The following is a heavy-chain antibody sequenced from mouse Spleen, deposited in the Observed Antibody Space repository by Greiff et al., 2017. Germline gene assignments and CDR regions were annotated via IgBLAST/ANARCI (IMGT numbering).Heavy chain of an antibody. CDR3: ARHDTTVYFDY. D-gene: IGHD1-1*01. V-gene: IGHV5-9-3*01. CDR2: ISSGGSYT. J-gene: IGHJ2*01. Sequence: EVQVVESGGGLVKPGGSLKLSCAASGFTFSSYAMSWVRQTPEKRLEWVATISSGGSYTYYPDSVKGRFTISRDNAKNTLYLQMSSLRSEDTAMYYCARHDTTVYFDYWGQGTTLTVSS. CDR1: GFTFSSYA.